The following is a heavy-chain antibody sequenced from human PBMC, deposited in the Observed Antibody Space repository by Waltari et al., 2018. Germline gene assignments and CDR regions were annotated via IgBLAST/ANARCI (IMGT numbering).Heavy chain of an antibody. D-gene: IGHD3-10*01. Sequence: EVQLVESGGGWVQPGGSLRLSCLVSAFTFSDYWMSWVRQAPGKGLEWVANIKQDGSDIYYADSVKGRFTISRDNAKNSLYLQMNSLRAEDTAVYYCARDVGNVGGNYWGQGTLVTVSS. CDR1: AFTFSDYW. CDR2: IKQDGSDI. J-gene: IGHJ4*02. CDR3: ARDVGNVGGNY. V-gene: IGHV3-7*01.